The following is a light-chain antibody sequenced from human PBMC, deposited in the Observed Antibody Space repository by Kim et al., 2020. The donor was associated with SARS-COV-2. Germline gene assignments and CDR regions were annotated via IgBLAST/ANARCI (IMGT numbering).Light chain of an antibody. J-gene: IGKJ1*01. V-gene: IGKV2-30*02. CDR1: RSLVHSDGNIY. CDR3: MQATGWPAT. CDR2: AVS. Sequence: DAVMTQSPLSLPVTLGQPASISCRSSRSLVHSDGNIYLSWFHQRPGQSPRRLIYAVSNRDSGVPDRFSGSGSDTDFTLKISRVKAEDVGVYYCMQATGWPATFGQGTKVDIK.